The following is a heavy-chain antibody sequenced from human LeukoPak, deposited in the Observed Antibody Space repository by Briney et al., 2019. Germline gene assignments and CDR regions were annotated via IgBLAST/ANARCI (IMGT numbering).Heavy chain of an antibody. D-gene: IGHD3-22*01. CDR3: ARLRGYYDSSDH. J-gene: IGHJ4*02. CDR2: INSDGRSI. CDR1: GFSFSAYW. V-gene: IGHV3-74*01. Sequence: GGSLRLSCAGSGFSFSAYWMHWVRQLPGKGLVWVSRINSDGRSISYADSVKGRFTISRDNAKNTLYLQMNSLRLEDTAVYYCARLRGYYDSSDHWGQGTLVTVSS.